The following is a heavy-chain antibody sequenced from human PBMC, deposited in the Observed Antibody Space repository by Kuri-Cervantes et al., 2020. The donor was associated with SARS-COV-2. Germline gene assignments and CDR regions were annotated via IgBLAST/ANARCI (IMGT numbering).Heavy chain of an antibody. J-gene: IGHJ3*02. CDR2: INHSGNT. CDR3: ARAPCGGDCYSYAFDI. V-gene: IGHV4-34*01. CDR1: GGSFSDYY. D-gene: IGHD2-21*01. Sequence: SETLSLTCAVYGGSFSDYYWSWVRQPPGKGLEWIGEINHSGNTNYDPSLKSRVTISIDTSKNQFSLKLSSVTAADTAVYYCARAPCGGDCYSYAFDIWGQGTMVTVSS.